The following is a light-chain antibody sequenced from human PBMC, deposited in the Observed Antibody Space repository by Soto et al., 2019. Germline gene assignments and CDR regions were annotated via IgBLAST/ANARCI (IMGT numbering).Light chain of an antibody. CDR1: QSVSSD. J-gene: IGKJ1*01. CDR2: GAS. Sequence: EIVMTQSPATLSVSPGDRATLSCRASQSVSSDLAWYQQKPGQAPRLLIYGASTRATGIPDRFSGSGSGTDFTLTISSLEFGDSAVYYCQQYGSSPTWTFGQGTKVDIK. V-gene: IGKV3D-15*02. CDR3: QQYGSSPTWT.